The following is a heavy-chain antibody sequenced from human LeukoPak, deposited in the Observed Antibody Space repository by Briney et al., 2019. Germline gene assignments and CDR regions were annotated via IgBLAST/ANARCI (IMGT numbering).Heavy chain of an antibody. J-gene: IGHJ4*02. CDR2: IYPGDSDT. D-gene: IGHD1-26*01. Sequence: NPGESLKISCKGSGYSFTSYWIGCVRQMPGKGLEWMGIIYPGDSDTRYSPSFQGQVTISADKSISTAYLRWSSLKASDTAMYYCARRAPVVGATRLHPTTFDYWGQGTLVTVSS. V-gene: IGHV5-51*01. CDR1: GYSFTSYW. CDR3: ARRAPVVGATRLHPTTFDY.